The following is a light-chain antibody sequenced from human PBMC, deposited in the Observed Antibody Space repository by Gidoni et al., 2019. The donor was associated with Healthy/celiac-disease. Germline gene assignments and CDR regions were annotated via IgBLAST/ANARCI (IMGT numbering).Light chain of an antibody. CDR1: QSVSSSY. V-gene: IGKV3-20*01. Sequence: EIALTQSPGTLSLSPGERATLSCRARQSVSSSYLAWYQQKPGQAPRLLIYGASSRATGIPDRFSGSGSGTDFTLTISRLEPEDFAVYYCQQYGSSWTFGQGTKVEIK. CDR2: GAS. J-gene: IGKJ1*01. CDR3: QQYGSSWT.